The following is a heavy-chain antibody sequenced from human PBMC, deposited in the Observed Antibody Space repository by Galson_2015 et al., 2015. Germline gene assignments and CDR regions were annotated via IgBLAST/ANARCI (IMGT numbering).Heavy chain of an antibody. V-gene: IGHV3-21*01. CDR3: AREILYYDSSGYYYPRADWYFDL. CDR1: GFTFSSYS. Sequence: LRLSCAASGFTFSSYSMNWVRQAPGKGLEWVSSISSSSSYIYYADSVKGRFTISRDNAKNSLYLQMNSLRAEDTAVYYCAREILYYDSSGYYYPRADWYFDLWGRGTLVTVSS. J-gene: IGHJ2*01. CDR2: ISSSSSYI. D-gene: IGHD3-22*01.